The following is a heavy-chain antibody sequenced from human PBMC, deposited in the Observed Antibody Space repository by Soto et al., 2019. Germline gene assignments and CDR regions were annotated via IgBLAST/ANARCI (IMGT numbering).Heavy chain of an antibody. J-gene: IGHJ3*02. CDR3: ASEGGGSGSYYNIDAFDI. Sequence: PGGSLRLSCAASGFTFSSYEMNWVRQAPGKGLEWVSYISSSGSTIYYADSVKGRFTISRDNAKNSLYLQMNSLRAEGTAVYYCASEGGGSGSYYNIDAFDIWGQGTMVTVSS. D-gene: IGHD3-10*01. V-gene: IGHV3-48*03. CDR1: GFTFSSYE. CDR2: ISSSGSTI.